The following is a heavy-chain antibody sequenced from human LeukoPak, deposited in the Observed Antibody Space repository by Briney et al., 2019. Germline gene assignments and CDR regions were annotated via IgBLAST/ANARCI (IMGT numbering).Heavy chain of an antibody. D-gene: IGHD5-12*01. CDR2: INHSGST. CDR1: GGSFSGYY. Sequence: PSETLSLTCAVYGGSFSGYYWSWIRQPPGKGLEWIGEINHSGSTNYNPSLKSRVTISVDTSKNQFSLKLSSVTAADTAVYYCARGGYDYRWYFDLWGRGTLVTVSS. J-gene: IGHJ2*01. V-gene: IGHV4-34*01. CDR3: ARGGYDYRWYFDL.